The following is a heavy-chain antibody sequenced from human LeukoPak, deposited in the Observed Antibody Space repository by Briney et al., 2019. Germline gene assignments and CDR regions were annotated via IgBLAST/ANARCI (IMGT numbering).Heavy chain of an antibody. CDR1: GFTFNTYT. Sequence: GGSLRLSCAASGFTFNTYTMNWVRQAPGKGLVWVSRINSDGSSTSYADSVKGRFTISRDNAKNTLYLQMNSLRAEDTAVYYCASLQLRGHYYYYYMDVWGKGTTVTISS. J-gene: IGHJ6*03. V-gene: IGHV3-74*01. CDR3: ASLQLRGHYYYYYMDV. D-gene: IGHD4-17*01. CDR2: INSDGSST.